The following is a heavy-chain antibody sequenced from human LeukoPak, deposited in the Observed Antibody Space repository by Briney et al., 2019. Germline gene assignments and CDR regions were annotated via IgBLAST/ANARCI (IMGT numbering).Heavy chain of an antibody. CDR2: MNADNGHR. J-gene: IGHJ4*01. D-gene: IGHD6-13*01. Sequence: GASVKVSCKGSGDTFRHDTAWARQAPGQGLEWMGWMNADNGHRGYAQKFQGRVTMTMDPSISTAYLELRSLTSEDTAVYYCARGGSSWFFDYWGQGALLIVSS. CDR3: ARGGSSWFFDY. V-gene: IGHV1-8*01. CDR1: GDTFRHD.